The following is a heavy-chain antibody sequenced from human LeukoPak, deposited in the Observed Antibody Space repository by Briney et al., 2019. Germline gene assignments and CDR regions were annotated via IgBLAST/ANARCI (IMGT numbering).Heavy chain of an antibody. D-gene: IGHD3-10*01. CDR1: GGSFSGYY. CDR3: ARGIRLYY. Sequence: SETLSLTCAVYGGSFSGYYWSWIRQPPGKGLEWIGEINHSGSTNYNPSLKSRVTISVDTSKNQFSLKLSSVTAADTAVYYCARGIRLYYWGQGTLVTVSS. J-gene: IGHJ4*02. CDR2: INHSGST. V-gene: IGHV4-34*01.